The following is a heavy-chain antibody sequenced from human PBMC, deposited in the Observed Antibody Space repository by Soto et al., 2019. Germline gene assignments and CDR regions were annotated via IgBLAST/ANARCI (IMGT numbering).Heavy chain of an antibody. CDR1: GGSVSSGSYY. V-gene: IGHV4-61*01. CDR2: IYYSGST. CDR3: ARENPLTMIVVVPSNWFDP. D-gene: IGHD3-22*01. J-gene: IGHJ5*02. Sequence: SETLSLTCTVSGGSVSSGSYYWSWIRQPPGEGLEWIGYIYYSGSTNYNPSLKSRVTISVDTSKNQFSLKLSSVTAADTAVYYCARENPLTMIVVVPSNWFDPWGQGTLVTVSS.